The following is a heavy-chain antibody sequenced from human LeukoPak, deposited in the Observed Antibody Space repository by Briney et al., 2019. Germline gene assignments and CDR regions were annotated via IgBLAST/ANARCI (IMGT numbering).Heavy chain of an antibody. CDR2: IYYSGST. Sequence: PSETLSLTCTVSGGSLSSSSYYWGWIRQPPWKGLEWIGSIYYSGSTYYNPSLKSRVTISVDTSKNQFSLKLSSVTAADTAVYYCARRGGDPPWSQGTLVTVSS. CDR3: ARRGGDPP. V-gene: IGHV4-39*07. J-gene: IGHJ4*02. CDR1: GGSLSSSSYY. D-gene: IGHD2-21*01.